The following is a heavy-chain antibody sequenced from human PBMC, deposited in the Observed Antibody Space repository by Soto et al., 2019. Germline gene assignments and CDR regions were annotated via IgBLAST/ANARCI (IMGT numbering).Heavy chain of an antibody. D-gene: IGHD2-2*01. CDR1: GFSFDDYT. J-gene: IGHJ4*02. CDR2: INWNGVNI. V-gene: IGHV3-9*01. CDR3: AKEGYCSTTSCRYFDY. Sequence: LRLSCAASGFSFDDYTMHWVRQVPGKGLEWVSSINWNGVNIAYADSVKGRFTISRDNAKNSLYLQMNSLRREDTALYYCAKEGYCSTTSCRYFDYWGQGTLVTVSS.